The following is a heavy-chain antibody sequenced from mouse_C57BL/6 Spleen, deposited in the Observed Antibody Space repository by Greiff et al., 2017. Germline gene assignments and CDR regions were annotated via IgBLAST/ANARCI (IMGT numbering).Heavy chain of an antibody. CDR2: IRNKANGYTT. CDR3: ARWLLRGYFDV. Sequence: EVKLMESGGGLVQPGGSLSLSCAASGFTFTDYYMSWVRQPPGKALEWLGFIRNKANGYTTEYSASVKGRFTISRDNSQSILYLQMNALRAEDSATYYCARWLLRGYFDVWGTGTTVTVSS. D-gene: IGHD1-1*01. J-gene: IGHJ1*03. CDR1: GFTFTDYY. V-gene: IGHV7-3*01.